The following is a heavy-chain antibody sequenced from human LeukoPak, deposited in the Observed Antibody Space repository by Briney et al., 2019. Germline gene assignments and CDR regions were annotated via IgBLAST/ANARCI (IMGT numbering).Heavy chain of an antibody. J-gene: IGHJ4*02. V-gene: IGHV3-66*02. CDR3: ARGGGAFCGGDCYRNFDY. CDR1: GVTVSSDY. Sequence: PGGSLRLSCAASGVTVSSDYMSWVRQAPGKGLEWVSVISSGGNTYYAGSVKGRFTISRDNSKNTLSLQMNSLRDEDTAVYYCARGGGAFCGGDCYRNFDYWGPGTLVTVSS. CDR2: ISSGGNT. D-gene: IGHD2-21*02.